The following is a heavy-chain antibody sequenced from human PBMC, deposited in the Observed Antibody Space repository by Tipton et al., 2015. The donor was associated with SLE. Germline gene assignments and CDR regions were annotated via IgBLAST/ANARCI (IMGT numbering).Heavy chain of an antibody. CDR2: IYHSGST. Sequence: TLSLTCTVSGYSISSGYYWGWIRQPPGKGLEWIGSIYHSGSTYYHPSLKSRVTISVDTSKNQFSLKLSSVTAADTAVYYCAQGVGYWGQGTLVTVSS. CDR3: AQGVGY. J-gene: IGHJ4*02. CDR1: GYSISSGYY. D-gene: IGHD1-26*01. V-gene: IGHV4-38-2*02.